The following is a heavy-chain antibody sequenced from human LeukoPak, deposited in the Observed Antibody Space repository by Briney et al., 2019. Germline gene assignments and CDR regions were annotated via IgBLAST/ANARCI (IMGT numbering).Heavy chain of an antibody. V-gene: IGHV5-51*01. J-gene: IGHJ4*02. CDR2: IYPGDSDT. CDR1: GYSFTSYW. Sequence: GESLKTSCKGSGYSFTSYWIGWVRQMPGKGLGWMGIIYPGDSDTRYSPSFQGQVTISADKSISTAYLQWSSLKASDTAMYYCARRQDYYDSSGLFDYWGQGTLVTVSS. CDR3: ARRQDYYDSSGLFDY. D-gene: IGHD3-22*01.